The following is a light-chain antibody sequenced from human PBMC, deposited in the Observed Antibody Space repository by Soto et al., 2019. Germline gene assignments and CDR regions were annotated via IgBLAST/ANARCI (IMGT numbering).Light chain of an antibody. CDR1: QAIGYF. CDR3: QKYDSAPYT. V-gene: IGKV1-27*01. CDR2: SAS. Sequence: DIQLTQSPSSLSASVGDRVTITCRASQAIGYFLMWYQQKPGKVPKLLIYSASSLFSGVPSRFSGSGSGTDFTLSITRLQPEDVATYYCQKYDSAPYTFGPGTRVDI. J-gene: IGKJ3*01.